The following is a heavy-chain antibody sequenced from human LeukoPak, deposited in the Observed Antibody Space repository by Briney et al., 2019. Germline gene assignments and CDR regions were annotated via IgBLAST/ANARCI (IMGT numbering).Heavy chain of an antibody. CDR2: MNPDNGGT. CDR1: GGTFSSYA. V-gene: IGHV1-2*02. CDR3: ARDLMVRGIISPFFDS. D-gene: IGHD3-10*01. J-gene: IGHJ4*02. Sequence: GSSVKVSCKASGGTFSSYAISWVRQAPGQGLEWMGWMNPDNGGTKYAQNFQGRVTMTRDTSINTAYMELSSLRSDDTAVYFCARDLMVRGIISPFFDSWGQGTLVTVSS.